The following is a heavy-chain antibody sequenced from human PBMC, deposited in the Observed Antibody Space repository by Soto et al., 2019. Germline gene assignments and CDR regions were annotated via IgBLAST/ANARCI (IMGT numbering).Heavy chain of an antibody. CDR2: ISTSSSYI. Sequence: EVQLVESGGGLVKPGGSLRLSCAASGFTFSSYSMNWVRQAPGKGLEWVSSISTSSSYIYYAVSVKGRFTISRDNAKNSLYLQMNSVRAEDTAVYYCTRPLHYYDGSGYYAYWGQGTLVTVSS. V-gene: IGHV3-21*01. J-gene: IGHJ4*02. CDR1: GFTFSSYS. D-gene: IGHD3-22*01. CDR3: TRPLHYYDGSGYYAY.